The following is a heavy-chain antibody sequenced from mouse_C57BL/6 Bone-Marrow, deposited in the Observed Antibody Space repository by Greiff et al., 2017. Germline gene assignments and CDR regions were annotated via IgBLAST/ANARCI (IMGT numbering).Heavy chain of an antibody. J-gene: IGHJ3*01. CDR2: IYPGSGST. Sequence: VQLQQSGAELVKPGASVKMSCKASGYTFTSYWITWVKQRPGQGLEWIGDIYPGSGSTNYNEKFKSKATLTVDTSSSTAYVQLSSLTSEDSAVYYCARYGFAWFSYWGQGTLVTVSA. V-gene: IGHV1-55*01. CDR3: ARYGFAWFSY. CDR1: GYTFTSYW. D-gene: IGHD1-1*02.